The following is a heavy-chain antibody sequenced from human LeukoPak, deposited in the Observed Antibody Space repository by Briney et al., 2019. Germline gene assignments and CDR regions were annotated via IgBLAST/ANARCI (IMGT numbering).Heavy chain of an antibody. Sequence: PSETLSLTCAVYGGSFSGYYWSWIRQPPGKGLEWIGEINHSGSTNYNPSFKSRVTISVDTSKNQFSLKLSSVTAADTAVYYCARGYRIVGATYSGPSVDYWGQGTLVTVSS. CDR3: ARGYRIVGATYSGPSVDY. D-gene: IGHD1-26*01. J-gene: IGHJ4*02. V-gene: IGHV4-34*01. CDR1: GGSFSGYY. CDR2: INHSGST.